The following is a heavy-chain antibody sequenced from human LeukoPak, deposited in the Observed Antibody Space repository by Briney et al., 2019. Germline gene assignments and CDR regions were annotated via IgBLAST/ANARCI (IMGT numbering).Heavy chain of an antibody. J-gene: IGHJ3*02. CDR1: GYSISSGYY. CDR3: ARAGGAFDI. D-gene: IGHD3-16*01. Sequence: SETLSLTCTVSGYSISSGYYWGWIRQPPGKGLEWIGSMYHSGSTYYNPSLKSRVTISVDTSKNQFSLKLSSVTAADTAVYYCARAGGAFDIWGQGTMVTVSS. CDR2: MYHSGST. V-gene: IGHV4-38-2*02.